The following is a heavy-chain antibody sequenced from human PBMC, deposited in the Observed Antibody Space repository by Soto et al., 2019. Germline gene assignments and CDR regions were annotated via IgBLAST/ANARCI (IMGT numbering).Heavy chain of an antibody. V-gene: IGHV3-7*03. Sequence: AGSLTLSCAASGFSFSRHWMSWVRQPPGMGLEWVGNINQDGSEKYYEGSVKGRYTISSDIPEKSLCLQMTSLGDEYSARCYCVSRLPGVYYHGVFDYWGQGALVTVSS. D-gene: IGHD3-10*01. J-gene: IGHJ4*02. CDR3: VSRLPGVYYHGVFDY. CDR2: INQDGSEK. CDR1: GFSFSRHW.